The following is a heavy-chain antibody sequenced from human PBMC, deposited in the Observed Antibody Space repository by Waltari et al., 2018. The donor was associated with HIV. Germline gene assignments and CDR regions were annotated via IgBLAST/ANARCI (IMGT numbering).Heavy chain of an antibody. CDR2: ISNSSDYI. Sequence: EVQLVESGGGLVKPGGSLRLSCGVSGFAVNTYTMNWVRQAPGKGLEWVSSISNSSDYIYYADSVKGRFTISRDSAKNSLYLQMNSLRAEDTAVYYCAAPGGMDVWGQGTTVTVSS. CDR1: GFAVNTYT. V-gene: IGHV3-21*01. J-gene: IGHJ6*02. CDR3: AAPGGMDV.